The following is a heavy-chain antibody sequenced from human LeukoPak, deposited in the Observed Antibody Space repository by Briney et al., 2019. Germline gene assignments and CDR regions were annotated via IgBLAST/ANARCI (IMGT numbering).Heavy chain of an antibody. D-gene: IGHD2-21*02. CDR2: IKQDGSEK. J-gene: IGHJ3*02. V-gene: IGHV3-7*01. CDR1: GFTFNDYF. Sequence: GGSLRLSCVASGFTFNDYFMGWIRQAPGKGLEWVGNIKQDGSEKEYVDSVKGRFTISRDNAKNSLYLQMNSLRAEDTAVYYCARDCGGDCWGAFDIWGQGTMVTVSS. CDR3: ARDCGGDCWGAFDI.